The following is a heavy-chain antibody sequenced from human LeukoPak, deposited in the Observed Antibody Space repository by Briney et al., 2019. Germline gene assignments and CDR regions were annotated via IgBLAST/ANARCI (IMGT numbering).Heavy chain of an antibody. J-gene: IGHJ5*02. CDR1: GFTFSRYW. V-gene: IGHV3-21*01. CDR3: ARGVLGFDP. D-gene: IGHD3-16*01. Sequence: GGSLRLSCAASGFTFSRYWLSWVRQAPGKGLEWVSSISSSSSYIYYADSVKGRFTISRDNAKNSLYLQMNSLRAEDTAVYYCARGVLGFDPWGQGTLVTVSS. CDR2: ISSSSSYI.